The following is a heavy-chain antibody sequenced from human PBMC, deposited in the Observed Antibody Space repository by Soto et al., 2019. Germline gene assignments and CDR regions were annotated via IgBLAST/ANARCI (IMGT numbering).Heavy chain of an antibody. CDR1: GYAFTTYG. CDR2: ISAHNGNT. Sequence: QVHLVQSGAEVKKPGASVKVSCQGSGYAFTTYGITWVRQAPGQGLEWMGWISAHNGNTNYAQKLQGRVTATRDTATSTAYMEPRSMRYDDTAVYYGARGRYGDYWGQGALVTVSS. J-gene: IGHJ4*02. D-gene: IGHD1-1*01. CDR3: ARGRYGDY. V-gene: IGHV1-18*01.